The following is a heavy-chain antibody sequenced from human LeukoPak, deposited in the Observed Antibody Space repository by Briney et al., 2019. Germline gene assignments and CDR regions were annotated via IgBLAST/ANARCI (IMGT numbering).Heavy chain of an antibody. CDR3: AAFSSSDSFDY. CDR2: IKQDGGEK. D-gene: IGHD6-6*01. J-gene: IGHJ4*02. V-gene: IGHV3-7*01. Sequence: VGSLRLSCEASGFTFRIYWMSWVRQAPGKGLEWVANIKQDGGEKYYVDSVTGRFTICRDNAKNSLYLQMNSLRVEDTAVYYCAAFSSSDSFDYWGQGTLVTVSS. CDR1: GFTFRIYW.